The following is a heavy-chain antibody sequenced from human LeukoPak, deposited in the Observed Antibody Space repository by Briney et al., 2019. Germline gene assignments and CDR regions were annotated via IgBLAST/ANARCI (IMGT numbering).Heavy chain of an antibody. CDR2: IKQDGSEK. Sequence: GGSLRLSCAASGFTFSRYWMSWVRQAPGKGLEWVANIKQDGSEKYYVDSVKGRFTISRDKDKNTLYLQMNSLKTEDTAVYYCTTIGSYWGQGTLVTVSS. CDR1: GFTFSRYW. V-gene: IGHV3-7*03. CDR3: TTIGSY. D-gene: IGHD3-10*01. J-gene: IGHJ4*02.